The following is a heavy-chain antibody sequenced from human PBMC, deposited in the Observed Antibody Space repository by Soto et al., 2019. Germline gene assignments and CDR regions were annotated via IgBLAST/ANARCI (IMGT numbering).Heavy chain of an antibody. J-gene: IGHJ4*02. CDR3: ARGCRDGYRGFDY. CDR2: INHSGST. V-gene: IGHV4-34*01. D-gene: IGHD5-12*01. Sequence: PSETLSLTCAVYGGSFSGYYWSWIRQPPGKGLEWIGEINHSGSTNYNPSLKSRVTISVDTSKNQFSLKLSSVTAADTAVYYCARGCRDGYRGFDYWGQGTLVTVSS. CDR1: GGSFSGYY.